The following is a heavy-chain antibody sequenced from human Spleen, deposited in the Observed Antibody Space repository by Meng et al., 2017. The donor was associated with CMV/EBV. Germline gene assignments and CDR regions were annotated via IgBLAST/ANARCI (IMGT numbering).Heavy chain of an antibody. V-gene: IGHV1-18*01. D-gene: IGHD6-19*01. CDR3: ARDRKSIVVAARGYYYGMDV. CDR1: GGTFSNYG. Sequence: ASVKVSCKTSGGTFSNYGVSWVRQAPGQGLEWMGWISAYNGNTNYAQKLQGRFTMTTDTSTSTAYMELRSLRSDDTAVYYCARDRKSIVVAARGYYYGMDVWGQGTTVTVSS. J-gene: IGHJ6*02. CDR2: ISAYNGNT.